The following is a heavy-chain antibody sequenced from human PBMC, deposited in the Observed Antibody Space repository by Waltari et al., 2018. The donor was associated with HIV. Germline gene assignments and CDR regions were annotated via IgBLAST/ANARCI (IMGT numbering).Heavy chain of an antibody. V-gene: IGHV4-59*01. CDR1: GGSISSYY. D-gene: IGHD1-26*01. J-gene: IGHJ5*02. CDR3: ARESGSYYDNWFDP. Sequence: QVQLQESGPGLVKPSETLSLTCTVSGGSISSYYWSWIRQPPGKGLEWIGYIYYSGSTNYNPSLKSRVTISVDTSKNQFSLKLSSVTAADTAVYYCARESGSYYDNWFDPWGQGTLVTVSS. CDR2: IYYSGST.